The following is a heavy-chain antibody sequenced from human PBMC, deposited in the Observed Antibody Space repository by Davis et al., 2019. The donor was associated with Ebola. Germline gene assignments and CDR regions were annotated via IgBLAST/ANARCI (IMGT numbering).Heavy chain of an antibody. J-gene: IGHJ5*02. V-gene: IGHV4-59*12. D-gene: IGHD2-2*01. CDR1: GGSISSYY. CDR3: ARDPRQRCSSTSCNAGYNWFDP. Sequence: GSLRLSCTVSGGSISSYYWSWIRQPPGKGLEWIGYIYYSGSTNYNPSLKSRVTISVDTSKNQFSLQLNSVTPEDTAVYYCARDPRQRCSSTSCNAGYNWFDPWGQGTLVTVSS. CDR2: IYYSGST.